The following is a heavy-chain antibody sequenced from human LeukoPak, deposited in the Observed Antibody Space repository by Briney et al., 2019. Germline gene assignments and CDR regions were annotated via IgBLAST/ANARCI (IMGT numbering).Heavy chain of an antibody. D-gene: IGHD3-3*01. Sequence: SETLSLTCTVSGGSISSRPNSWGWIRQPPGKGLEWIGSIFYNGNTYYNPSLKSRVTISVDTSKNQFSLKVTSVTAADTAVYYCASPLLENWGQGTLVTVSS. V-gene: IGHV4-39*01. CDR2: IFYNGNT. CDR1: GGSISSRPNS. J-gene: IGHJ4*02. CDR3: ASPLLEN.